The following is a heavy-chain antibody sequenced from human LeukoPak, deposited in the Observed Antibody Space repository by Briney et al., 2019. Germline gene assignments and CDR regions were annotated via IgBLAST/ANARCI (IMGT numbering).Heavy chain of an antibody. Sequence: GGSLRLSCAASGFTFSSYAMSWVRQAPGKGLEWVSAISGSGGSTYYADSVKGRFTISRDNSKNTLYPQMNSLRAEDTAVYYCAKDTVLRFLEWLYWFDPWGQGTLVTVSS. V-gene: IGHV3-23*01. CDR2: ISGSGGST. D-gene: IGHD3-3*01. CDR3: AKDTVLRFLEWLYWFDP. J-gene: IGHJ5*02. CDR1: GFTFSSYA.